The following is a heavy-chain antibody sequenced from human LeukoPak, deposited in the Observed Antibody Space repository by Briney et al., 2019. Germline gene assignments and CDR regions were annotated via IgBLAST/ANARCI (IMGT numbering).Heavy chain of an antibody. CDR3: ASIPSLEYYFDY. CDR2: IYTSGST. J-gene: IGHJ4*02. D-gene: IGHD2-2*02. V-gene: IGHV4-61*02. Sequence: PSETLSLTCTVSGGSISSGSYYWSWIRQPAGKGLEWIGRIYTSGSTNYNPSLKSRVTISVDTSKNQFSLELSSVTAADTAVYYCASIPSLEYYFDYWGQGTLVTVSS. CDR1: GGSISSGSYY.